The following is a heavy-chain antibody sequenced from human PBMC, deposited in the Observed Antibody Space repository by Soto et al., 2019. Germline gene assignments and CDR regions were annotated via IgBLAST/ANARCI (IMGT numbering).Heavy chain of an antibody. CDR1: GYTFSSYG. V-gene: IGHV1-18*01. CDR2: ISTFNGNA. D-gene: IGHD2-8*02. CDR3: ARLNGYSTGWSAT. Sequence: QVHLVQSGAEVKKPGASVKVSCKTSGYTFSSYGIMWVRQAPGQGLECMGWISTFNGNAHYAQNLQDRVTMSTYTSTSTVYLEQTSLTSDDTGVYYCARLNGYSTGWSATWGQGTLVTVSS. J-gene: IGHJ5*02.